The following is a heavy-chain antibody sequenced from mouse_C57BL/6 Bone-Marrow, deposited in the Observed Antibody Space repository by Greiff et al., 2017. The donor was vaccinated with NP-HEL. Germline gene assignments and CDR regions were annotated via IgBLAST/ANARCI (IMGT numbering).Heavy chain of an antibody. D-gene: IGHD1-1*01. V-gene: IGHV14-4*01. CDR2: IDPENGDT. CDR1: GFNIKDDY. J-gene: IGHJ1*03. Sequence: DVKLQESGAELVRPGASVKLSCTASGFNIKDDYMHWVKQRPEQGLEWIGWIDPENGDTEYASKFQGKATITADTSSNTAYLQLSSLTSEDTAVYYCTTRGIYTTVVEDWYFDVWGTGTTVTVSS. CDR3: TTRGIYTTVVEDWYFDV.